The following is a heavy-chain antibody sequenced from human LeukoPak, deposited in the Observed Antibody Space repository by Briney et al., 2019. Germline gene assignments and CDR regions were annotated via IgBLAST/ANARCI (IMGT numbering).Heavy chain of an antibody. V-gene: IGHV4-30-4*08. J-gene: IGHJ6*03. CDR1: GGSISSGDYY. CDR2: ISYSGST. D-gene: IGHD3-3*01. Sequence: SQTLSLTCTVSGGSISSGDYYWSWIRQPPGKGLEWIGYISYSGSTYYSPSLKSRITISVDTSKNQFSLGLTSVTAADTAVYYCARDLSGPNYYYYYMDVWGKGTPVTVSS. CDR3: ARDLSGPNYYYYYMDV.